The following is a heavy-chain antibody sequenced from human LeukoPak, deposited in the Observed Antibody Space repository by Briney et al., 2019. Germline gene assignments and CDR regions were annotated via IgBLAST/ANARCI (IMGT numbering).Heavy chain of an antibody. CDR2: MNPNSGNT. CDR3: ARELDCSSTSCYSFGLDP. Sequence: ASVKVSCKASGYTFTGYYMHWVRQAPGQGLEWMGWMNPNSGNTGYAQKFQGRVTMTRNTSISTAYMELSSLRSEDTAVYYCARELDCSSTSCYSFGLDPWGQGTLVTVSS. J-gene: IGHJ5*02. D-gene: IGHD2-2*01. CDR1: GYTFTGYY. V-gene: IGHV1-8*02.